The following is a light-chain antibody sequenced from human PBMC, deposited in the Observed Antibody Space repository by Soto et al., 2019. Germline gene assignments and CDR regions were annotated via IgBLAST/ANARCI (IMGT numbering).Light chain of an antibody. Sequence: DIQMTQSPSTLSASVGDRPTITCRASQSISSWLAWYQQTPGQAPNILIYDASSLEGVVPSMFGGRGSGTEFTLTISILQPDDVLTYCCQQYNCYSLTFGGGTKVDIK. J-gene: IGKJ4*01. CDR1: QSISSW. CDR3: QQYNCYSLT. CDR2: DAS. V-gene: IGKV1-5*01.